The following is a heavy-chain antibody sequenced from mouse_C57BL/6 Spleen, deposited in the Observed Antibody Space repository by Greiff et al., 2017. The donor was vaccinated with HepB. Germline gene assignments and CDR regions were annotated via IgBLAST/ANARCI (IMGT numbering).Heavy chain of an antibody. Sequence: VQLQQSGPGLVQPSQRLSITCTVSGFSLTSYGVHWVRQSPGKGLEWLGVIWRGGSTDYNAAFMSRLSITKDNSKSQVFFKMNSLQADDTAIYYCAKALITTVVADAMDYWGQGTSVTVSS. CDR1: GFSLTSYG. V-gene: IGHV2-5*01. CDR3: AKALITTVVADAMDY. CDR2: IWRGGST. J-gene: IGHJ4*01. D-gene: IGHD1-1*01.